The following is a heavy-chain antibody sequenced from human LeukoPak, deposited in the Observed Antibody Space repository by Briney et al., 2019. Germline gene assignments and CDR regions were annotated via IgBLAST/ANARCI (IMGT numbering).Heavy chain of an antibody. V-gene: IGHV3-74*01. Sequence: GGSLRLSSAASGFTLSSYWMHWVRHAPGKGLVWVSRINSDGSTINYADAVKGRFTISRDKARNTLYLQMNGLRAEDTAVYYCVRGGSGYGNFDSWGQGTLVTVSS. CDR1: GFTLSSYW. J-gene: IGHJ4*02. D-gene: IGHD5-12*01. CDR2: INSDGSTI. CDR3: VRGGSGYGNFDS.